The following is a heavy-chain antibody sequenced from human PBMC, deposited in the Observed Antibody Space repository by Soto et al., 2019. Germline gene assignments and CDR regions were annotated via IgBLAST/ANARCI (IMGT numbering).Heavy chain of an antibody. J-gene: IGHJ4*02. Sequence: EVQLVESGGGLVQPGGSLRLCCAGSGFTLSDHYTDWVRQALGMGLEWVGRTRVKPQGYSTAYATSVKGRFTTSRDESKTSAYLQMNSLKTEDTAVYYCVRATYFSDSSGYTRCLDFWGQGTLVTVSS. V-gene: IGHV3-72*01. CDR1: GFTLSDHY. CDR2: TRVKPQGYST. D-gene: IGHD3-22*01. CDR3: VRATYFSDSSGYTRCLDF.